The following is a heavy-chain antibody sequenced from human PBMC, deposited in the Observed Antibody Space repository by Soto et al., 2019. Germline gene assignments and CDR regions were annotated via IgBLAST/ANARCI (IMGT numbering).Heavy chain of an antibody. V-gene: IGHV4-59*01. Sequence: SETLSLACTVSGGSISSYYWSWIRQPPGKGLEWIGYIYYSGSTNYNPSLKSRVTISVDTSKNQFSLKLSSVTAADTAVYYCARELTDYNNYYYGMDVWGQGTTVTVS. CDR3: ARELTDYNNYYYGMDV. CDR1: GGSISSYY. CDR2: IYYSGST. J-gene: IGHJ6*02. D-gene: IGHD4-4*01.